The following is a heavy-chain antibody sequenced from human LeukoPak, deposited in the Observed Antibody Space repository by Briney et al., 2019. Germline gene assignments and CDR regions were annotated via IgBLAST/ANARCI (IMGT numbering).Heavy chain of an antibody. Sequence: PGGSLRLSCAASGFTFSSYGMTWVRQAPGKGLEWVSYISSSSSTIYYADSVKSRFTISRDNAKNSLYLQMNSLRAEDTAVYYCAKRSSSWYSSSAFDIWGQGTMVTVSS. D-gene: IGHD6-13*01. CDR3: AKRSSSWYSSSAFDI. V-gene: IGHV3-48*01. CDR2: ISSSSSTI. CDR1: GFTFSSYG. J-gene: IGHJ3*02.